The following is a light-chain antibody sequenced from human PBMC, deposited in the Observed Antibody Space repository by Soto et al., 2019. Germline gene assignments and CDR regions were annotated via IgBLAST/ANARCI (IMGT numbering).Light chain of an antibody. V-gene: IGKV1-39*01. Sequence: DIQMTQSPSSLSAFVGDRVTITCRASYNIGTYLNWYQQRPGKAPKLLIYAASSLQGGVPSRFSGSGSGTEFTLTISRQQPEDIATYYCQQSYYMSRSFGQGTKLEIK. CDR1: YNIGTY. J-gene: IGKJ2*01. CDR2: AAS. CDR3: QQSYYMSRS.